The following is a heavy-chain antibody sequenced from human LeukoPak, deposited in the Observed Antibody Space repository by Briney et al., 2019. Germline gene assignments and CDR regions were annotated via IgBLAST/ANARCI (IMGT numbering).Heavy chain of an antibody. J-gene: IGHJ4*02. Sequence: SETLSLTCTVSGGSISSSSYYWGWIRQPPGKGLEWIGSIYYSGSTYYNPSLKSRVTLSVDTSKNQFSLNLSSVTAADTAVYYCARGGAARHTKRFDYWGQGTLVTVSS. CDR2: IYYSGST. CDR3: ARGGAARHTKRFDY. D-gene: IGHD6-6*01. V-gene: IGHV4-39*07. CDR1: GGSISSSSYY.